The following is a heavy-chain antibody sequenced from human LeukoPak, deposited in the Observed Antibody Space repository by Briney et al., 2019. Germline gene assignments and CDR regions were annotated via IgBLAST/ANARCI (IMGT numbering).Heavy chain of an antibody. CDR1: GFTFSSYS. D-gene: IGHD1-26*01. V-gene: IGHV3-30*03. CDR3: AREREVGATRD. J-gene: IGHJ4*02. CDR2: ILYDGSMQ. Sequence: GGSLRLSCAASGFTFSSYSMHWVRQAPGKGLEWLAVILYDGSMQYYAESMKGRLTISRDNSRNTVYMQMSSLRTEDTAVYYCAREREVGATRDWGQGTLVTVSS.